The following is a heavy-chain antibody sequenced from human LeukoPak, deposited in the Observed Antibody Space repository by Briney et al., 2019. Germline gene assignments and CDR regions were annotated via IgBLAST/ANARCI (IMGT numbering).Heavy chain of an antibody. Sequence: GGPLRLSCAASGFTFSSYSMNWVRQAPGKGLEWVSYISSSSSTIYYADSVKGRFTISRDNAKNSLYLQMNSLRAEDTAVYYCARDHRAIAVAGTGIYYYYGMDVWGQGTTVTVSS. CDR1: GFTFSSYS. CDR3: ARDHRAIAVAGTGIYYYYGMDV. CDR2: ISSSSSTI. J-gene: IGHJ6*02. V-gene: IGHV3-48*01. D-gene: IGHD6-19*01.